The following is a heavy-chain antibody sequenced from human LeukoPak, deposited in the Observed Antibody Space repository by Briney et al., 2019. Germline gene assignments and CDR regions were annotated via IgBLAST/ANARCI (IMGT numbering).Heavy chain of an antibody. Sequence: SEALSLTCAVYGGSFSGYYWTWIRQPPGKGLEWIGEINHSGSTNYNPSLKSRVTISVDTSKNQFSLKLSSVTAADTAVYYCARGQGTVTTHWGQGTLVTVSS. J-gene: IGHJ4*02. D-gene: IGHD4-17*01. CDR2: INHSGST. V-gene: IGHV4-34*01. CDR1: GGSFSGYY. CDR3: ARGQGTVTTH.